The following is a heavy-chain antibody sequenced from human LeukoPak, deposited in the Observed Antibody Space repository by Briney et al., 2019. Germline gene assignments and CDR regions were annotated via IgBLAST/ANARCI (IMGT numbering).Heavy chain of an antibody. J-gene: IGHJ4*02. CDR2: ITPIFGTA. CDR1: GGTFSSYA. Sequence: SVKVSCKASGGTFSSYAISWVRQAPGQGLEWMGGITPIFGTANYAQKFQGRVTITADESTSTAYMELSSLRSEDTAVYYCAREWSTYDILTGYLRSWGQGTLVTVSS. V-gene: IGHV1-69*01. D-gene: IGHD3-9*01. CDR3: AREWSTYDILTGYLRS.